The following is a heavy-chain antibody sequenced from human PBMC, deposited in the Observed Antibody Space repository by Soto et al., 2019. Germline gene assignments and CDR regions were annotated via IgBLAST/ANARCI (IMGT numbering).Heavy chain of an antibody. J-gene: IGHJ3*02. V-gene: IGHV1-69*13. CDR2: IIPIYGNT. D-gene: IGHD3-22*01. CDR1: GYTFTSYG. CDR3: ARGGQDYYYDSSGYLGFGAFDI. Sequence: ASVKVSCKASGYTFTSYGISWVRQAPGQGLEWMGGIIPIYGNTNYAQKFQGRVTITADESTSTAYMELSSLGSEDTAVYYCARGGQDYYYDSSGYLGFGAFDIWGQGTMLTVSS.